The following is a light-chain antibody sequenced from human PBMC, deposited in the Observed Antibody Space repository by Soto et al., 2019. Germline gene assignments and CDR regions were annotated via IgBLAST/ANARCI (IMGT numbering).Light chain of an antibody. CDR1: QSVSSD. CDR2: GAS. J-gene: IGKJ4*01. V-gene: IGKV3-20*01. CDR3: QQYGSSVT. Sequence: EIVLSQSPGALSLYPGDGATLSCRASQSVSSDLVWYQQKPGQAPRLLIYGASSRATGIPDRFSGSGSGTDFTLTFSRLEPEDFAVYYCQQYGSSVTFGGGTKVDIK.